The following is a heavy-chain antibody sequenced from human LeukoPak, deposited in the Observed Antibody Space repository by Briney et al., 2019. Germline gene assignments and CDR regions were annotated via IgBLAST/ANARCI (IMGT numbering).Heavy chain of an antibody. CDR3: AGAGIAVAGNAEYFQH. J-gene: IGHJ1*01. D-gene: IGHD6-19*01. CDR2: IDPSVSYT. CDR1: GCGFTRYW. V-gene: IGHV5-10-1*01. Sequence: GAALQTSSKGSGCGFTRYWISWVRRMPGKGGEWMGRIDPSVSYTNYSPSFQPHLTISADKSISTSYLQCSILKASDTAMYYCAGAGIAVAGNAEYFQHWGQGTLVTVSS.